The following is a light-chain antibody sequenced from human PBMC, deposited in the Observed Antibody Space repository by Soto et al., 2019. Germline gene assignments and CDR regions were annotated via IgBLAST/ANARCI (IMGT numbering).Light chain of an antibody. Sequence: DIQMTQSPSTLSASVGVRVTITCRASQSISSWLAWYQQKPGKAPKLLIYKASSLESGVPSRFSGSGSGTEFTLTISSLQPDDFATYYCQQYNSYPSFGGGTKVEIK. V-gene: IGKV1-5*03. CDR1: QSISSW. J-gene: IGKJ4*01. CDR2: KAS. CDR3: QQYNSYPS.